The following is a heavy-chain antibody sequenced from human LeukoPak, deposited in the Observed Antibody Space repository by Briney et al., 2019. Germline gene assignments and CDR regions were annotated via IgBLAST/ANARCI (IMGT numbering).Heavy chain of an antibody. CDR1: GFTFSSYS. CDR3: ARVSRGSGYSEARFDP. CDR2: ISSSSSYI. Sequence: GGSLRLSCAASGFTFSSYSMNWVRQAPGKGLEWVSSISSSSSYIYYADSVKGRFTISRDNAKNSLYLQMNSLRAEDTAVYYCARVSRGSGYSEARFDPWGQGTLVTVSS. J-gene: IGHJ5*02. D-gene: IGHD5-12*01. V-gene: IGHV3-21*01.